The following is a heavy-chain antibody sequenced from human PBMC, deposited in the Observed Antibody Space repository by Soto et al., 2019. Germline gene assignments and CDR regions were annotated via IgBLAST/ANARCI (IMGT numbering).Heavy chain of an antibody. Sequence: QVQLVQSGAEVKKPGASVQVSCKPSGYNFTTYFLHWVRQAPGQGLEWLGVINPTSGTTGYAQKFQGRVVMTRDTSTNTVYMELSSLRSDDTAVYFCARRGLNMKVVPNMYYFDHWGQGDLVTVSS. D-gene: IGHD3-22*01. CDR3: ARRGLNMKVVPNMYYFDH. CDR1: GYNFTTYF. V-gene: IGHV1-46*01. CDR2: INPTSGTT. J-gene: IGHJ4*02.